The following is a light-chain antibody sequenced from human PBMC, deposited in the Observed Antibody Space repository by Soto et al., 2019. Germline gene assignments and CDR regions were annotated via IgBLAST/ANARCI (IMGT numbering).Light chain of an antibody. J-gene: IGKJ5*01. CDR3: QQRSNWPGPT. Sequence: EIVLTQSPGTVSLSPGERATLSCRASQSVTSSYLAWYQQKPGQAPRLLIYGVSSRATGIPDRFSGSGSGTDFTLTISSLEPEDFAVYYCQQRSNWPGPTFGQGTRLEI. CDR1: QSVTSSY. CDR2: GVS. V-gene: IGKV3D-20*02.